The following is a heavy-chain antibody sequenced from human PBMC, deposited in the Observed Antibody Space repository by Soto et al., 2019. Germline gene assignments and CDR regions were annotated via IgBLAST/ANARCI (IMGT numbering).Heavy chain of an antibody. J-gene: IGHJ4*02. D-gene: IGHD3-22*01. CDR1: GYTFTSYG. Sequence: GASVKVSCKASGYTFTSYGISWVRQAPGQGLEWMGWISAYNGNTNYAQKLQGRVTMTTDTSTSTAYMELRSLRSDDTAVYYCARRYDSSGYYYFDYWGQGTLVTVSS. CDR2: ISAYNGNT. V-gene: IGHV1-18*04. CDR3: ARRYDSSGYYYFDY.